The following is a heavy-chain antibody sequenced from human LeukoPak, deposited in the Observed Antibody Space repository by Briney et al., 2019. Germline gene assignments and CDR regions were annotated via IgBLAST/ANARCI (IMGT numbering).Heavy chain of an antibody. CDR1: GFTFSSHW. CDR2: ITQDGSEK. Sequence: GGSLRLSCAASGFTFSSHWMNWVRQAPEKGLEWVANITQDGSEKYYVDSVKGRFTISRDNAQNSLYLQMNSLRAEDTAVYDGARDATPDGIIFDYWGQGTLVTVSS. D-gene: IGHD3-16*01. V-gene: IGHV3-7*05. CDR3: ARDATPDGIIFDY. J-gene: IGHJ4*02.